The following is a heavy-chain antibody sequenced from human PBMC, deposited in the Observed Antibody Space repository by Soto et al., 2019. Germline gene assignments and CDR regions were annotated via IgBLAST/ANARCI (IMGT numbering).Heavy chain of an antibody. J-gene: IGHJ4*02. CDR3: ARHAVITLGGVIVSIYFSY. D-gene: IGHD3-16*02. CDR1: GYTFTSYY. CDR2: INPSGGST. V-gene: IGHV1-46*01. Sequence: ASVKVSCKASGYTFTSYYMHWVRQAPGQGLEWMGIINPSGGSTSYAQKFQGRVTMTRDTSTSTVYMELSSLKASDTAMYYCARHAVITLGGVIVSIYFSYWGQGTLVTVSS.